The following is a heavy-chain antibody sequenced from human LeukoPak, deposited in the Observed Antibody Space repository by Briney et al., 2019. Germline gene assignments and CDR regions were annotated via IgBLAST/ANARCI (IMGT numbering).Heavy chain of an antibody. CDR3: AKGGEQKTFRCGMDS. D-gene: IGHD1/OR15-1a*01. CDR2: IWYDGSNK. CDR1: GFTFSSYG. Sequence: GGSLRLSCAVSGFTFSSYGMHWVRQAPGKGLEWVAVIWYDGSNKYYADSVKGRFTISRDNSKNTLYLQMNSLRADDTAVYYCAKGGEQKTFRCGMDSWGQGTLVTVSS. V-gene: IGHV3-30*02. J-gene: IGHJ4*02.